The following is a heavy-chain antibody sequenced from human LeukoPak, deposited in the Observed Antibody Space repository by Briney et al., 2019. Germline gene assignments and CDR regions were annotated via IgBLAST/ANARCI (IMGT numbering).Heavy chain of an antibody. CDR1: GFTFSSYG. D-gene: IGHD3-9*01. V-gene: IGHV3-23*01. CDR2: ISGSGGST. CDR3: AKRGLAFDILTGQGYNWFDP. Sequence: GGTLRLSCAASGFTFSSYGMSWVRQAPGKGLEWVSAISGSGGSTYYADSVKGRFTISRDNSKNTLHLQMNSLRAEDTAVYYCAKRGLAFDILTGQGYNWFDPWGQGTLVTVSS. J-gene: IGHJ5*02.